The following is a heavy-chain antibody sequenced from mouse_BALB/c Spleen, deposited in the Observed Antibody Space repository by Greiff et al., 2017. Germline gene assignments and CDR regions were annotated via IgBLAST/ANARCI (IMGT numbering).Heavy chain of an antibody. V-gene: IGHV5-9-4*01. J-gene: IGHJ3*01. CDR3: ARAGNDYDAWFAY. Sequence: EVQRVESGGGLVKPGGSLKLSCAASGFTFSSYAMSWVRQSPEKRLEWVAEISSGGSYTYYPDTVTGRFTISRDNAKNTLYLEMSSLRSEDTAMYYCARAGNDYDAWFAYWGQGTLVTVSA. CDR2: ISSGGSYT. CDR1: GFTFSSYA. D-gene: IGHD2-4*01.